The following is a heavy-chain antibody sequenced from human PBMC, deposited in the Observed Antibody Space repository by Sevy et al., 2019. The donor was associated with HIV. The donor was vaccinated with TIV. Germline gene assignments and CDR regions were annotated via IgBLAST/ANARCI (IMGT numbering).Heavy chain of an antibody. CDR3: ARDLGYESTGYLPLFDN. D-gene: IGHD3-22*01. CDR1: GFTFSTHA. J-gene: IGHJ4*02. V-gene: IGHV3-30*04. Sequence: GSLRLSCAASGFTFSTHAMHWVRQAPGKGLEWGAIISYDGKIEYYPDSVKGRFTISRDDSKNTLYLQMNSLRSEDTALYYCARDLGYESTGYLPLFDNWGQGTLVTVSS. CDR2: ISYDGKIE.